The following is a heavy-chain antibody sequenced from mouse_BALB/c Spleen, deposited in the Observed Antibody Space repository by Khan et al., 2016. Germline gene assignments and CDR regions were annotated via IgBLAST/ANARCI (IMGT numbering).Heavy chain of an antibody. Sequence: EVQLQESGPGLVKPSQSLSHTCSVTGYSITSGYFWNWIRQFPGNKLEWMGYISYDGYNYHNPSPTNRISNPRDPSKNLFLLKLNSLTTEYSATYDCARDGYDGWFAYWGQGTLVTVSA. V-gene: IGHV3-6*02. J-gene: IGHJ3*01. CDR3: ARDGYDGWFAY. D-gene: IGHD2-2*01. CDR1: GYSITSGYF. CDR2: ISYDGYN.